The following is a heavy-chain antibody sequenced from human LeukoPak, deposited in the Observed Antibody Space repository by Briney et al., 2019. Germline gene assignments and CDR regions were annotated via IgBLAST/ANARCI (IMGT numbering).Heavy chain of an antibody. CDR2: INHSGST. CDR1: GGSFRDYY. Sequence: SDTLSLTCAVYGGSFRDYYWSWIRQPPGKGLEWIGEINHSGSTNYNPSLKSRVTISLDTSKNQFSLKLSSVTAADTAVYYCARDPNYGDYLADWYFDLWGRGTLVTVSS. V-gene: IGHV4-34*01. J-gene: IGHJ2*01. D-gene: IGHD4-17*01. CDR3: ARDPNYGDYLADWYFDL.